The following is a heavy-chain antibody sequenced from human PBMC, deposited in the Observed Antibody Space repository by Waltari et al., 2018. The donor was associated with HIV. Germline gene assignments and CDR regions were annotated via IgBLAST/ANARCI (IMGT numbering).Heavy chain of an antibody. CDR2: ISPMNGVA. J-gene: IGHJ5*01. CDR1: GGNFSSSN. CDR3: ARGGHASGNWFDP. Sequence: VQLVQSGAEIRKPGSSVKVSCKASGGNFSSSNFNWVRPAPGQGFEWIGRISPMNGVADYAQSFQGRVNIIAGTSTNISYLFLSTLTFEDTAIYYCARGGHASGNWFDPWGQGTVVTVSS. V-gene: IGHV1-69*02. D-gene: IGHD3-3*01.